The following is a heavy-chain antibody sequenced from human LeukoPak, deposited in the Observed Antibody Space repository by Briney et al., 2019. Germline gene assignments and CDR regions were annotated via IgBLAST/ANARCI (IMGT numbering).Heavy chain of an antibody. CDR2: ITSDGSST. CDR3: AKRLAMTGTYHFDY. Sequence: GGSLRLSCAASGFTFSSYWMHWVRQAPGKGLVWVSRITSDGSSTTYADSVKGRFTISRDNAKNTLYLQMNSLRAEDTAVYYCAKRLAMTGTYHFDYWGQGTLVTVSS. J-gene: IGHJ4*02. V-gene: IGHV3-74*01. D-gene: IGHD6-19*01. CDR1: GFTFSSYW.